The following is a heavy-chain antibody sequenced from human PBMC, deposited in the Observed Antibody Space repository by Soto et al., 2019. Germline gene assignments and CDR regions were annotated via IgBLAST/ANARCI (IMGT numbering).Heavy chain of an antibody. Sequence: QLQLQESGPGLVKPSETLSLTCTVSGGSISSSSYYWGWIRQPPGKGLEWIGSIYYRGSTYYNPSLKSRVTISVDTSKNQFSLKLRTVTAADPAVYYCANDYGDYLFAYWGQGTMVTVSS. V-gene: IGHV4-39*01. CDR1: GGSISSSSYY. J-gene: IGHJ4*02. D-gene: IGHD4-17*01. CDR2: IYYRGST. CDR3: ANDYGDYLFAY.